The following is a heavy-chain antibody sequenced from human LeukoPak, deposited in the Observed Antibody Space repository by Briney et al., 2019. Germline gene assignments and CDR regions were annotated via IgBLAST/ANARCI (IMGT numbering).Heavy chain of an antibody. CDR2: IYGRGGT. V-gene: IGHV4-61*02. Sequence: PSETLSLTCTVSGDSISSGSYYWSWIRQPAGKGLEWIGRIYGRGGTNYNPSLKSRVTISVDTSKNQFSLKLSSVTAADTAVYYCARDRWEYYYDSSGYYYSSYYYYYMDVWGKGTTVTISS. CDR3: ARDRWEYYYDSSGYYYSSYYYYYMDV. J-gene: IGHJ6*03. D-gene: IGHD3-22*01. CDR1: GDSISSGSYY.